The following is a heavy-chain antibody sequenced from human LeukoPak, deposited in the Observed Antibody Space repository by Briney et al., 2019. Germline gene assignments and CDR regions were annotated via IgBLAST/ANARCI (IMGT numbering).Heavy chain of an antibody. Sequence: SVNVSCKASGGTFSSYAISWVRQAPGQGLEWMGGIIPIFGTANYAQKFQGRVTITADESTSTAYMELSSLRSEDTAVYYCARGEYSSSWYPTGAFDIWGQGTMVTVSS. D-gene: IGHD6-13*01. J-gene: IGHJ3*02. CDR3: ARGEYSSSWYPTGAFDI. CDR2: IIPIFGTA. CDR1: GGTFSSYA. V-gene: IGHV1-69*13.